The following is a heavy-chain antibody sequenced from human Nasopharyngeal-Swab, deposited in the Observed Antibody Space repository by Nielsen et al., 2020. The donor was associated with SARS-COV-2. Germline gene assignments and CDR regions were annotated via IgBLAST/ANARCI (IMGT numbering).Heavy chain of an antibody. CDR2: ISGNGGT. Sequence: GESLKISCAASGFTFGSYGMSWVRQAPGNGLEWVSYISGNGGTYYADSVKGRFTISRDNSKNTLYLQMNSLRAEDTAVYYCARASRAIYWGQGILVTVSS. D-gene: IGHD2-21*01. CDR3: ARASRAIY. V-gene: IGHV3-23*01. J-gene: IGHJ4*02. CDR1: GFTFGSYG.